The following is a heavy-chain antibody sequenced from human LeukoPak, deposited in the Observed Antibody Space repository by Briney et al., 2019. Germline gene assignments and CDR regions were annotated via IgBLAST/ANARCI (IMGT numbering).Heavy chain of an antibody. CDR1: GFLFGSFA. CDR2: ISYDGSNK. D-gene: IGHD6-13*01. CDR3: AIAAAPDY. Sequence: GGSLRLSCTASGFLFGSFAMHWVRQAPGKGLEWVAVISYDGSNKYYADSVKGRFTISRDNSKNTLYLQMNSLRAEDTAVYYCAIAAAPDYWGQGTLVTVSS. J-gene: IGHJ4*02. V-gene: IGHV3-30*03.